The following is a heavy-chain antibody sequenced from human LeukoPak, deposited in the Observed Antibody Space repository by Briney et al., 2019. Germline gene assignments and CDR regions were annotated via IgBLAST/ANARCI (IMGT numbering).Heavy chain of an antibody. J-gene: IGHJ4*02. V-gene: IGHV4-59*08. CDR3: AKHYSSGWYYFDY. Sequence: SETLSLTCTVSGGSISSYYWSWIRQPPGKGLEWIGYIYYSGSTNYNPSLKSRVTISVDTSKNQFSLKLSSVTAADTAVYYCAKHYSSGWYYFDYWGQGTLVTVPS. CDR2: IYYSGST. D-gene: IGHD6-19*01. CDR1: GGSISSYY.